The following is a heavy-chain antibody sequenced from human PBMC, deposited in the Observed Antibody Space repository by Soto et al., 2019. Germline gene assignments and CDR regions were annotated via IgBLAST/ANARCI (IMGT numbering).Heavy chain of an antibody. J-gene: IGHJ4*02. CDR3: AKDRRAGGNSAFYFDF. V-gene: IGHV3-23*01. CDR2: ISATGGGT. Sequence: VGSLRLSCAASGFKFSNYAMSWVRQAPGKGLEWVSLISATGGGTYYADSVKGRFTISRDNSHNTLYLQVHSLTAEDTAVYYCAKDRRAGGNSAFYFDFWGQGAQVTVS. D-gene: IGHD3-16*01. CDR1: GFKFSNYA.